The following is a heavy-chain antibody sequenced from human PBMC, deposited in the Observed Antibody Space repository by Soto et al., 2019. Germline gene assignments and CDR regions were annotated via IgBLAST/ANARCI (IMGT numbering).Heavy chain of an antibody. V-gene: IGHV4-4*07. CDR2: VSVSGSS. D-gene: IGHD5-12*01. J-gene: IGHJ4*02. CDR1: GESLSRYS. Sequence: SKTLDLTSTVYGESLSRYSWSCVGQPAGKRLEWIGRVSVSGSSNYNPSLKSRVTMSVDASRNRFFLRLSSVTAADTAMYYCAIDLPYSVGKRTIHFWGQVALFTVS. CDR3: AIDLPYSVGKRTIHF.